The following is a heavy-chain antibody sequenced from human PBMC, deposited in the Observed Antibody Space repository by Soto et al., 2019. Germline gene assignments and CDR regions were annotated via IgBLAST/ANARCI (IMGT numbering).Heavy chain of an antibody. CDR2: IIPIFGTA. Sequence: SVKVSCKASGGTFSSYAISWVRQAPGQGLEWMGGIIPIFGTANYAQKFQGRVTITADESTSTAYMELSSLRSEDTAVYYCARQQQLVPVGYYYYGMDVWGQGTTVTVSS. V-gene: IGHV1-69*13. J-gene: IGHJ6*02. CDR3: ARQQQLVPVGYYYYGMDV. CDR1: GGTFSSYA. D-gene: IGHD6-13*01.